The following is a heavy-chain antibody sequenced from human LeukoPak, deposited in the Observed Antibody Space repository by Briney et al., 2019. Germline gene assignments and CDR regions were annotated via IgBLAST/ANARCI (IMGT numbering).Heavy chain of an antibody. CDR3: ARDQRVRMAVAGAYWYLDL. J-gene: IGHJ2*01. CDR2: MYTSGTT. V-gene: IGHV4-4*07. Sequence: SETLSLTCTVSGGSISGYYWSWIRQPAGKGLEWIGRMYTSGTTNYNPSLKSRVTMSVDTSKNQFSLKLRSVTAADTAVYYCARDQRVRMAVAGAYWYLDLWGRGTLITVSS. CDR1: GGSISGYY. D-gene: IGHD6-19*01.